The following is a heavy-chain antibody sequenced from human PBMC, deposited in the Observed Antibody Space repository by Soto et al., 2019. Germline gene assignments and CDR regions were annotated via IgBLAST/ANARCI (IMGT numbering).Heavy chain of an antibody. CDR2: IYYSGGT. CDR1: GGSISSGGYY. J-gene: IGHJ4*02. Sequence: SETLSLTCTVSGGSISSGGYYWSWIRQHPGKGLEWIGYIYYSGGTYYNPSLKSRVTISVDTSKNQFSLKLSSVTAADTAVYYCARVPYYGSGGDGPYYFDYWGQGTLVTVSS. V-gene: IGHV4-31*03. D-gene: IGHD2-15*01. CDR3: ARVPYYGSGGDGPYYFDY.